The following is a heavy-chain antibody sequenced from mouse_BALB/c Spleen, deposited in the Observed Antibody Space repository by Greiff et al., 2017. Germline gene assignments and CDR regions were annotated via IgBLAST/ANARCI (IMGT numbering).Heavy chain of an antibody. D-gene: IGHD2-2*01. V-gene: IGHV1S81*02. CDR3: ARDGYDGSAMDY. CDR1: GYTFTSYW. J-gene: IGHJ4*01. Sequence: VQLQQPGAELVKPGASVKLSCKASGYTFTSYWMHWVKQRPGQSLEWIGEINPSNGRTNYNEKFKSKATLTVDKSSSTAYMQLSSLTSEDSAVYYCARDGYDGSAMDYWGQGTSVTVSS. CDR2: INPSNGRT.